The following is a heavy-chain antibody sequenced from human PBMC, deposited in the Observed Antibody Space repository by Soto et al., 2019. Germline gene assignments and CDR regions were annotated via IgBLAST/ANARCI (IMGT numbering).Heavy chain of an antibody. V-gene: IGHV3-33*06. Sequence: QVQLVESGGGVVQPGRSLRLSCVASGFSFTTYGLHWVRQAPGKGLEWVAVIWYDGSNQYYADSVKGRFTISRDNSKNILYLEMNNMRVEDTAVYYCVKDHCGGDCYSEPYFDYWGQGTLVTVSS. CDR3: VKDHCGGDCYSEPYFDY. J-gene: IGHJ4*02. CDR1: GFSFTTYG. CDR2: IWYDGSNQ. D-gene: IGHD2-21*02.